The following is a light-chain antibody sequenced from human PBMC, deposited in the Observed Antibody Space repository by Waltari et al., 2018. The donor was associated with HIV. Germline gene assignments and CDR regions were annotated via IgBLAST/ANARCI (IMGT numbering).Light chain of an antibody. CDR2: AAS. Sequence: DIQMTQSSSSLSASVGDRVTITCRASQSIISYLNWYQQKPGKAPKLLIYAASSLQSGVPSRFSGRGSGTDFTLTISSLQPEDFATYYCQQSYGTPYTFGQGTILEI. J-gene: IGKJ2*01. CDR3: QQSYGTPYT. CDR1: QSIISY. V-gene: IGKV1-39*01.